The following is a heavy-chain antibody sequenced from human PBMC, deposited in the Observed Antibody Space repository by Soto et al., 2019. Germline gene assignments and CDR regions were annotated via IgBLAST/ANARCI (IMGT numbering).Heavy chain of an antibody. CDR1: GFTFSTYE. Sequence: EVQLEESGGGLAQPGGSLRLSCTASGFTFSTYEMHWVRQVTGKGLEWVSTIGTVGDTYYPGSVKGRFTISRENAKNSFYLQMNSLRAEDTAVYYFARGWGYSSWGQGTLVTVSS. V-gene: IGHV3-13*01. CDR2: IGTVGDT. CDR3: ARGWGYSS. D-gene: IGHD5-18*01. J-gene: IGHJ4*02.